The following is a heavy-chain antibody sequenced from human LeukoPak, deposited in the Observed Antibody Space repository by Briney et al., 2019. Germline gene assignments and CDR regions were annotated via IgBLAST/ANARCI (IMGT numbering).Heavy chain of an antibody. J-gene: IGHJ6*03. CDR1: GYTFTGYD. V-gene: IGHV1-8*01. Sequence: ASVKVSCKASGYTFTGYDINWVRQATGQGLEWMGWMNPNSGNTGYAQKFQGRVTMTRNTSISTAYMELSSLRSEDTAVYYCARSLSYYYYMDVWGKGTTVTVSS. D-gene: IGHD2-8*01. CDR2: MNPNSGNT. CDR3: ARSLSYYYYMDV.